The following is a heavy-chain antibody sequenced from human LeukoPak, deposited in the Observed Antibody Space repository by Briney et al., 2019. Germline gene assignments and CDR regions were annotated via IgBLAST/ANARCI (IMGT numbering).Heavy chain of an antibody. D-gene: IGHD3-9*01. J-gene: IGHJ6*04. V-gene: IGHV3-48*03. CDR2: ISSSGSTI. Sequence: PGGSLRLSCAASGFTFSSYEMNWVRQAPGKGLEWVSYISSSGSTIYYADSVKGRFTISRDNAKNSLYLQMNSLRAEDTAVYYCARETPYDILTGYYNYYYHYGMDVWGKGTTVTVSS. CDR3: ARETPYDILTGYYNYYYHYGMDV. CDR1: GFTFSSYE.